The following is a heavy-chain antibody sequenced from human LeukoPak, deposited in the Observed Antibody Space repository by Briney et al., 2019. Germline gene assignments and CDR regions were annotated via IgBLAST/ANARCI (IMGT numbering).Heavy chain of an antibody. CDR1: GFTFTSSA. D-gene: IGHD2-2*02. V-gene: IGHV1-58*01. CDR2: IVVGSGNT. J-gene: IGHJ5*02. Sequence: SVKVSCKASGFTFTSSAVQWVRQARGQRLEWIGWIVVGSGNTNYAQKFQERVTITRDMSTSTAYMELSSLRSEDTAVYYCAARYCSSTSCYREANWFDPWGQGTLVTVSS. CDR3: AARYCSSTSCYREANWFDP.